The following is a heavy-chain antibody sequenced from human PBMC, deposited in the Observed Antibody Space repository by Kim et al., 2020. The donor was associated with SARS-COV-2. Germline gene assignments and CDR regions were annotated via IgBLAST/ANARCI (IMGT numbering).Heavy chain of an antibody. V-gene: IGHV3-23*01. CDR3: AKDGGDLWFGELPSWFDP. CDR2: VSGTGGSA. CDR1: GFTFSSYA. Sequence: GGSLRLSCAASGFTFSSYAMSWVRQAPGKGLEWVSAVSGTGGSAYYADSVKGRFTSSRDNSKTTLFLQMNSLRADDTAVYYCAKDGGDLWFGELPSWFDPWGQGTLVTVSS. D-gene: IGHD3-10*01. J-gene: IGHJ5*02.